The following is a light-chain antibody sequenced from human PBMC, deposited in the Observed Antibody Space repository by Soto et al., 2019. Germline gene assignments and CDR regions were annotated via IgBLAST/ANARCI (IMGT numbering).Light chain of an antibody. CDR3: VTWDDRLSAGV. CDR2: KND. V-gene: IGLV1-47*01. CDR1: SSNIGSNY. J-gene: IGLJ3*02. Sequence: QSVLAQPPSASETPGQRVTISCSGSSSNIGSNYVYWHQHLPGTAPRPLIYKNDQRPSGVPDRFSGSKSGTSASLAISGLRPEDESDYYCVTWDDRLSAGVFGGATKLTVL.